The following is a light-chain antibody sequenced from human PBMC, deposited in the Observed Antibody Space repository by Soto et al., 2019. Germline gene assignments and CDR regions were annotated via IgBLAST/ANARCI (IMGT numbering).Light chain of an antibody. CDR3: QHYFRSGT. Sequence: ETVLTQSRATLSFTEGGRSTLSCGASQSVSNSYLAWYQHKPGQAPRLLIYAASNSATGIRDRFSGSGSGTDFTLTSIRLEAAEFAVYYWQHYFRSGTFGQGAKVDIK. CDR2: AAS. V-gene: IGKV3-20*01. J-gene: IGKJ1*01. CDR1: QSVSNSY.